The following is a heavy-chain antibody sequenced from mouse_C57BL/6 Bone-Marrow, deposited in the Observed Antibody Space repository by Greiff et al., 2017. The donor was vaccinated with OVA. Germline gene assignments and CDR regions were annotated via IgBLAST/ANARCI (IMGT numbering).Heavy chain of an antibody. D-gene: IGHD2-5*01. CDR1: GYTFTDYE. V-gene: IGHV1-15*01. CDR3: TRLGYSNYCDY. CDR2: IDPETGGT. J-gene: IGHJ2*01. Sequence: QVQLQQSGAELVRPGASVTLSCKASGYTFTDYEMHWVKQTPVHGLEWIGAIDPETGGTAYNQKFKGKAILTADKSSSTAYMELRSLTSEDSAVYYCTRLGYSNYCDYWGQGTTLTVSS.